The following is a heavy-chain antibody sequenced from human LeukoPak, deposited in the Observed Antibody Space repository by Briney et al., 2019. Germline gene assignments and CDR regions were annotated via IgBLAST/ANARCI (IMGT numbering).Heavy chain of an antibody. J-gene: IGHJ4*02. V-gene: IGHV1-2*02. CDR3: ARLGYDSSGYRLGD. Sequence: ASVKVSCTASGYTFTGYYIHWVRQAPGQGLEWMGWINPNSGGTNYAQKFQGRVTMTRDTSISTAFMELSRLRSDDTAVYYCARLGYDSSGYRLGDWGQGTLVTVSS. CDR2: INPNSGGT. D-gene: IGHD3-22*01. CDR1: GYTFTGYY.